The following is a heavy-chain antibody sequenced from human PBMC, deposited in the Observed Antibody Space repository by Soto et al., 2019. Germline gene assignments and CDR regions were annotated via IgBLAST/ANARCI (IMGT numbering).Heavy chain of an antibody. CDR1: GFSLSTSGVG. CDR2: IYWDDDK. J-gene: IGHJ5*02. Sequence: KESGPTLVKPTQTLTLTCTFSGFSLSTSGVGVGWVRQPPGKALEWLALIYWDDDKRYSPSLKSRLTITKDTSKNQVVLTMTNMDPVHTATYYCARVYCGGDCYAHWFDPWGQGTLVTVSS. D-gene: IGHD2-21*02. CDR3: ARVYCGGDCYAHWFDP. V-gene: IGHV2-5*02.